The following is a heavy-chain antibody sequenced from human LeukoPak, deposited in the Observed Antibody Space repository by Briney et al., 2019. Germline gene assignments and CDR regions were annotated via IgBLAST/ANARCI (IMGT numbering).Heavy chain of an antibody. Sequence: PGGSLRLSCAASGFTFSSYAMHWVRQAPGKGLEWVANIKQDGSEKYYVDSVKGRFTISRDNAKNSLYLQMNSLRAEDTAVYYCAREYCSGGSCPAHFDYWGQGTLVTVSS. CDR1: GFTFSSYA. CDR2: IKQDGSEK. V-gene: IGHV3-7*01. J-gene: IGHJ4*02. CDR3: AREYCSGGSCPAHFDY. D-gene: IGHD2-15*01.